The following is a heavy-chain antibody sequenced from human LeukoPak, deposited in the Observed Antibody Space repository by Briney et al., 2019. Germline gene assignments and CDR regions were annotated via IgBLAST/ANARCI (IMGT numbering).Heavy chain of an antibody. V-gene: IGHV3-64D*06. CDR1: GFTFSSYA. D-gene: IGHD3-10*01. Sequence: GGSLRLSCSASGFTFSSYAMHWVRQAPGKGLEYVSATSSNGGSTNYADSVKDRFTISRDNSKNTLYLQMSSLRAEDTAVYYCAKAGSGSYYKSRSGMDVWGKGTTVIVSS. CDR2: TSSNGGST. CDR3: AKAGSGSYYKSRSGMDV. J-gene: IGHJ6*04.